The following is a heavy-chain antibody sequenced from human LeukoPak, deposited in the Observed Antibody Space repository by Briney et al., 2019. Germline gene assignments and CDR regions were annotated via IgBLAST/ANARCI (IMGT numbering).Heavy chain of an antibody. D-gene: IGHD1-26*01. Sequence: PGGSLRLSCTVSGFTFSSYWMSWVRQAPGKGLEWVANIKEDDSEKYYVDSVKGRFTISRDNAKTSLYLQMNSLRAEDTAVYFCARDPSGSGGTYSDYWGQGTLVTVSS. V-gene: IGHV3-7*01. CDR3: ARDPSGSGGTYSDY. J-gene: IGHJ4*02. CDR2: IKEDDSEK. CDR1: GFTFSSYW.